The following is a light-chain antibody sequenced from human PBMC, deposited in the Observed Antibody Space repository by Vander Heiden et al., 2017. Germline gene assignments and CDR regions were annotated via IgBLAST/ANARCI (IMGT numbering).Light chain of an antibody. V-gene: IGKV2-28*01. CDR1: QSLLHSNGYNY. CDR2: LGS. CDR3: MQTLQIPHT. Sequence: DIVMTQSPLPLPVTPGEPASISCRSSQSLLHSNGYNYLDWYLQKPGQSPQLLIYLGSNRASGVPDRFSGSGSGTDFTLKISRVEAEDVGVYYCMQTLQIPHTFGQGTKLEIK. J-gene: IGKJ2*01.